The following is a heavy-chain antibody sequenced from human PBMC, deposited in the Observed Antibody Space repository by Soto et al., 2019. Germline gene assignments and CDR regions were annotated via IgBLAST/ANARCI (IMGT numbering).Heavy chain of an antibody. CDR2: TSHSGGT. V-gene: IGHV4-34*01. CDR1: GGFVSSGSYY. D-gene: IGHD1-1*01. Sequence: QVQLQQWGAGLLKPSETLSLTCAVYGGFVSSGSYYWSWIRQPPGKGLEWIGETSHSGGTHFNPSLKSRVTISVDTSKNQFSRKMSSVTAADSALYYCARVGRGTATTVVDAFDIWGPGTMVTVSS. J-gene: IGHJ3*02. CDR3: ARVGRGTATTVVDAFDI.